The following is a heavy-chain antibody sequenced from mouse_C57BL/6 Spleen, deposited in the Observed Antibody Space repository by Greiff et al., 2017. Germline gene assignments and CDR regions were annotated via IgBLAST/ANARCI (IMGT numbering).Heavy chain of an antibody. D-gene: IGHD1-1*01. J-gene: IGHJ2*01. CDR3: AREGVYYGSSLFDY. V-gene: IGHV1-53*01. Sequence: QVQLQQPGTELVKPGASVKLSCKASGYTFTSYWMHWVKQRPGQGLEWIGNINPSNGGTNYNEKFKSKATLTVDTSSRTAYMQLSSLTSEDSAVDYCAREGVYYGSSLFDYWGQGTTLTVSS. CDR2: INPSNGGT. CDR1: GYTFTSYW.